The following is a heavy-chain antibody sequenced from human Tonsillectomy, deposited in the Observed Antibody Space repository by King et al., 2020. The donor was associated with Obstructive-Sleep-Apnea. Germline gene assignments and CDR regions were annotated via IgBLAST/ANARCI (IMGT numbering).Heavy chain of an antibody. J-gene: IGHJ3*02. Sequence: QLVQSGAEVKKPGASVKVSCKASGYTFTSYDINWVRQATGQGLEWVGWMNPNSGNTGYAQRFQGRVTMTRNTSISTAYMELSSLRSEDTAVYYCARGGYCSGGSCYRGNFAFDIWGQGTMVTVSS. CDR3: ARGGYCSGGSCYRGNFAFDI. CDR1: GYTFTSYD. CDR2: MNPNSGNT. D-gene: IGHD2-15*01. V-gene: IGHV1-8*01.